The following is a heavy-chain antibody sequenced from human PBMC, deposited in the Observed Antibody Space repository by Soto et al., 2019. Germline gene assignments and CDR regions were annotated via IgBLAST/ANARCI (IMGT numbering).Heavy chain of an antibody. V-gene: IGHV4-39*01. CDR1: GGSVNSGNYY. CDR3: ARQIGYCSGGSCYTALVAFDI. CDR2: MSHSGST. D-gene: IGHD2-15*01. J-gene: IGHJ3*02. Sequence: PSETLSLTCAVFGGSVNSGNYYWSWIRQPPGKGLEWIGEMSHSGSTYYNPSLKSRVTISVDTSKNQFSLKLSSVTAADTAVYYCARQIGYCSGGSCYTALVAFDIWGQGTMVTVSS.